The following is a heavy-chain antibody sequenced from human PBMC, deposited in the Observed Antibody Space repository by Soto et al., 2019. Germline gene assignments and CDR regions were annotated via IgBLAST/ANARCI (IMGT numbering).Heavy chain of an antibody. J-gene: IGHJ4*02. V-gene: IGHV3-33*01. D-gene: IGHD6-6*01. Sequence: QVQLVESGGGVVQPGRSLRLSCAASGFTFSSYGMHWVRQAPGKGLEWVAVIWYDGSNKYYADSVKGRFTISRDNSKNTLYLQMNSLRAEDTAVYYCARDLYSSSSGVLDYWGQGTLVTVSS. CDR3: ARDLYSSSSGVLDY. CDR1: GFTFSSYG. CDR2: IWYDGSNK.